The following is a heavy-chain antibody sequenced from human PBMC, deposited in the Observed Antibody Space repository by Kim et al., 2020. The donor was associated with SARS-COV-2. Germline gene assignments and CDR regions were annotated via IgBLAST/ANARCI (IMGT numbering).Heavy chain of an antibody. CDR1: GFTFSSYG. Sequence: GGSLRLSCAASGFTFSSYGMHWVRQAPGQGLEWVAFIWYDGSNKYYADSVKGRFTISRDNSKSTLYLQMHSLRAEDTAVYYCARGMEGLLWFGEFLEYFQHWGQGTLVTVSS. D-gene: IGHD3-10*01. CDR3: ARGMEGLLWFGEFLEYFQH. V-gene: IGHV3-33*08. J-gene: IGHJ1*01. CDR2: IWYDGSNK.